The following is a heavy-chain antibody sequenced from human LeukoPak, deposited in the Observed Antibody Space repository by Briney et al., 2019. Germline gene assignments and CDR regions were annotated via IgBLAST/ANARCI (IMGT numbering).Heavy chain of an antibody. J-gene: IGHJ4*02. CDR1: GFTFHNYA. Sequence: GGSLRLSCAASGFTFHNYAIHWVRQAPGKGLEWVSLTSGDGITTYFADSVKGRFTISRDNSKSSLFLQMNSLRTEDTALYYCARENGGYFDYWGQGTLVTVSS. CDR3: ARENGGYFDY. V-gene: IGHV3-43*02. D-gene: IGHD3-10*01. CDR2: TSGDGITT.